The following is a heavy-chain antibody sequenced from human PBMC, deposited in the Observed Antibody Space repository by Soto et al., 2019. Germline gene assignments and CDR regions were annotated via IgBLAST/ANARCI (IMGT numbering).Heavy chain of an antibody. CDR1: GGSISSSNW. CDR3: AREGTGWYWGH. D-gene: IGHD6-19*01. V-gene: IGHV4-4*02. Sequence: PXETLSLTCGLSGGSISSSNWWSWVRQPPGKGLEWIGEIYQSGTTYYNPSLESRVSMSLDRSTNQLSLTLTSVTAADTAVYYCAREGTGWYWGHWGQGALVTVSS. J-gene: IGHJ4*02. CDR2: IYQSGTT.